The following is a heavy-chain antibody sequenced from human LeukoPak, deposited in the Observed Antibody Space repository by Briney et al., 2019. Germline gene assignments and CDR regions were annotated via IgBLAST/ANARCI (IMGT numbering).Heavy chain of an antibody. CDR2: INHSGST. J-gene: IGHJ6*02. Sequence: PSETLSLTCAVYGGSFSGYYWSWIRQPPGKGLEWIGEINHSGSTNYNPSLKSRVTISVDTSKNQFSLKLSSVTAADTAVYYCARGIGSRANDYWWHYYYGMDVWGQGTTVTVSS. CDR1: GGSFSGYY. V-gene: IGHV4-34*01. CDR3: ARGIGSRANDYWWHYYYGMDV. D-gene: IGHD2-8*01.